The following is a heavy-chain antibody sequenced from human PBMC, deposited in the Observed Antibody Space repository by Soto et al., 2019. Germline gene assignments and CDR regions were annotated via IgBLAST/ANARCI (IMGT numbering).Heavy chain of an antibody. CDR1: GGSISSSSYY. J-gene: IGHJ4*02. CDR2: IYYSGST. V-gene: IGHV4-39*01. D-gene: IGHD1-1*01. CDR3: ARTLERTFFDY. Sequence: QLQLQESGPGLVKPSETLSLTCTVSGGSISSSSYYWGWIRQPPGKGLEWIGSIYYSGSTYYNPSLKSRVTISVDTSKNQFSLKLSSVTAADTAVYYCARTLERTFFDYWGQGTLVTVSP.